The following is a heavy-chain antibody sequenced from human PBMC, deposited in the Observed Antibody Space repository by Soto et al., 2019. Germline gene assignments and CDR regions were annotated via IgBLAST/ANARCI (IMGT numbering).Heavy chain of an antibody. Sequence: QVQLVQSGAEVKKPGASVKVSCKASGYTFTGYFMHWVRQAPGQGLEWMGYINPNSGVTKYAQKFQGSVTLTSHTSLNTSYMAMTMLTSYDTAVYYCARGGGTILAPLPWGQGTLVIVSS. CDR2: INPNSGVT. J-gene: IGHJ5*02. CDR3: ARGGGTILAPLP. D-gene: IGHD3-3*01. V-gene: IGHV1-2*02. CDR1: GYTFTGYF.